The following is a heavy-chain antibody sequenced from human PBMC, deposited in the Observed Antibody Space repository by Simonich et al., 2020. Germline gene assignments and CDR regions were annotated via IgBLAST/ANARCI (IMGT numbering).Heavy chain of an antibody. CDR2: NNHSGST. D-gene: IGHD1-1*01. J-gene: IGHJ4*02. CDR1: GGSFSGYY. V-gene: IGHV4-34*01. CDR3: ARHLQLGPFDY. Sequence: QVQLQQWGAGLLKPSETLSLTCAVYGGSFSGYYWSWIRQPPGKGQEWIGENNHSGSTNYNPSLKSRVTISVDTSKNQFSLKLSSVTAADTAVYYCARHLQLGPFDYWGQGTLVTVSS.